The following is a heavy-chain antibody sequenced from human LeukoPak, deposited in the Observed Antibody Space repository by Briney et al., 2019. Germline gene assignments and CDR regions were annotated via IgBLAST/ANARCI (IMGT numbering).Heavy chain of an antibody. J-gene: IGHJ4*02. D-gene: IGHD3-9*01. CDR1: GYTFTGYY. V-gene: IGHV1-2*04. CDR3: ASSAGYDILTAYLLDY. CDR2: INPNSGGT. Sequence: ASVKVSCKASGYTFTGYYMHWVRQAPGQGLEWMGWINPNSGGTNYAQKFQGWVTMTRDTSISTAYMELSRLRSDDTAVYYCASSAGYDILTAYLLDYWGQGTLVTVSS.